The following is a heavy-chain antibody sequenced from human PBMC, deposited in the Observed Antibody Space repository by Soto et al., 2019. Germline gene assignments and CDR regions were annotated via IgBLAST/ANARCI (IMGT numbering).Heavy chain of an antibody. D-gene: IGHD3-16*02. V-gene: IGHV1-18*01. CDR1: GYTFVDYG. Sequence: QVQLVQFGAEVKKPGASVKVSCKASGYTFVDYGITWVRQAPGQGLEWMGWMSAYYGSTDYAQKFQGRLTLTRDTSTSTAYMELRSLRPDDTAVYYCTREVELQRVIANGYWGQGTLVSVSS. J-gene: IGHJ4*02. CDR3: TREVELQRVIANGY. CDR2: MSAYYGST.